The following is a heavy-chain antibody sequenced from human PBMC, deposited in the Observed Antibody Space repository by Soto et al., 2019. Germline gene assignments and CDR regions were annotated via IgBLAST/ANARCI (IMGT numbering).Heavy chain of an antibody. CDR3: ARDGRGGYYPRGAFDI. D-gene: IGHD3-22*01. CDR2: IYYSGST. V-gene: IGHV4-30-4*01. Sequence: PSETLSLTCTVSGGSISSGDYYWSWIRQPPGKGLEWIGYIYYSGSTYYNPSLKSRVTISVDTSKNQFSLKLSSVTAADTAVYYCARDGRGGYYPRGAFDIWGQGTMVTVS. CDR1: GGSISSGDYY. J-gene: IGHJ3*02.